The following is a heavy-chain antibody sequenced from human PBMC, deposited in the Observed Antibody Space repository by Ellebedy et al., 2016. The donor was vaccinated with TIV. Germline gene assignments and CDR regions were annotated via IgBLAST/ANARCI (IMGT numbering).Heavy chain of an antibody. J-gene: IGHJ6*02. V-gene: IGHV3-23*01. CDR2: ISGSGGST. CDR1: GFTFSSYA. CDR3: AKGLKGFPSPRGYYYYGMDV. D-gene: IGHD3-10*01. Sequence: PGGSLRLSCAASGFTFSSYAMSWVRQAPGKGLEWVSAISGSGGSTYYADSVKGRFTISRDNSKNMLYLQMTSLRAEDTAVYYCAKGLKGFPSPRGYYYYGMDVWGQGTTVTVSS.